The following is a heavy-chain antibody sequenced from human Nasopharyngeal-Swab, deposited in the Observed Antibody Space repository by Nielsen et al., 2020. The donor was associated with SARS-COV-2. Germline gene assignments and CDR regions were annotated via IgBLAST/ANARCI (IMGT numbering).Heavy chain of an antibody. D-gene: IGHD4-17*01. V-gene: IGHV3-15*07. CDR2: IKSKTDGGTT. Sequence: WIRQPPGQGLEWVGRIKSKTDGGTTDYAAPVKGRFTISRDDSKNTLYLQMNSLKTEDTAVYYCTTDGTTTVTTWVDVWGKGTTVTVSS. J-gene: IGHJ6*04. CDR3: TTDGTTTVTTWVDV.